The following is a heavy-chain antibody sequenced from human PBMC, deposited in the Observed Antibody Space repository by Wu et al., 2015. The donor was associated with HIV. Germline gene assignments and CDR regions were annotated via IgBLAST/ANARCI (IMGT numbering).Heavy chain of an antibody. Sequence: QVQLVQSGAEVKKPGASVKVSCKTSGYTFTSYGISWVRQAPGQGLEWMGWISVYNGNTNYAQKFHGRVIMTRDTSTTTAYMELRSLTSDDTAMYYCVRGGVPDHWGQGTLVIVSS. CDR1: GYTFTSYG. J-gene: IGHJ1*01. V-gene: IGHV1-18*01. D-gene: IGHD3-16*01. CDR3: VRGGVPDH. CDR2: ISVYNGNT.